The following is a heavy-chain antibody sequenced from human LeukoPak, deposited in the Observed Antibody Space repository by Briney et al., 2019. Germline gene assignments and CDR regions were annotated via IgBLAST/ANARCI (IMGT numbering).Heavy chain of an antibody. CDR1: DDSITMYH. D-gene: IGHD1-1*01. CDR3: ARGRVSSSTWYSTYYYYFYMDV. V-gene: IGHV4-59*01. J-gene: IGHJ6*03. Sequence: SETLSLTCSVSDDSITMYHWTWLRPPPGKGLEWIGYVDHTGSNNFHPSLNGRVSISRDTTKNLFFLRLRSVTAADTAVYFCARGRVSSSTWYSTYYYYFYMDVWGKGTTVTVSS. CDR2: VDHTGSN.